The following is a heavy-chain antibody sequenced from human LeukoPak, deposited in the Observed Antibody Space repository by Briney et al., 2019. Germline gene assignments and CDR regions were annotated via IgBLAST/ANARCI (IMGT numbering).Heavy chain of an antibody. CDR1: GYSISSGYY. CDR3: ARSGSRYDFWSGYYNDY. V-gene: IGHV4-38-2*01. D-gene: IGHD3-3*01. J-gene: IGHJ4*02. CDR2: IYHSGST. Sequence: SETLSLTCAVSGYSISSGYYWGWIRQPPGKGLEWIGSIYHSGSTYYNPSLKSRVTISVATSKNQFSLKLSSVTAADTAVYYCARSGSRYDFWSGYYNDYWGQGTLVTVSS.